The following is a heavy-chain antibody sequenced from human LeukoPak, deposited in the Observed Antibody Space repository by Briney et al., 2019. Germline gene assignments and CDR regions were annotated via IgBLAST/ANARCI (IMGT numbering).Heavy chain of an antibody. CDR1: GYSFTSYW. CDR2: IYPGDSDT. D-gene: IGHD4-11*01. Sequence: GESLKISCKGSGYSFTSYWIGWVRQMPGKGLERMGIIYPGDSDTRYSPSFQDQVTISADKSISTAYLQWSSLKASDIAMYYCARHLRQYDAFDIWGQGTMVTVSS. V-gene: IGHV5-51*01. J-gene: IGHJ3*02. CDR3: ARHLRQYDAFDI.